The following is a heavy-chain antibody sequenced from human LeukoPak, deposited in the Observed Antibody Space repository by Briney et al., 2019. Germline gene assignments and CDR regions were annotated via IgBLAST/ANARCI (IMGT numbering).Heavy chain of an antibody. D-gene: IGHD3-22*01. J-gene: IGHJ4*02. CDR3: AKMYYYDSSGYYSSPNVLFSFDY. CDR1: GFTFSTYG. V-gene: IGHV3-30*02. CDR2: IRYDGSNK. Sequence: GGSLRLSCAASGFTFSTYGMHWVRQAPGKGLEWVGFIRYDGSNKYYPDSVKGRFTISRDNSKNTLYLQMNSLRAEDTAVYYCAKMYYYDSSGYYSSPNVLFSFDYWGQGTLVTVSS.